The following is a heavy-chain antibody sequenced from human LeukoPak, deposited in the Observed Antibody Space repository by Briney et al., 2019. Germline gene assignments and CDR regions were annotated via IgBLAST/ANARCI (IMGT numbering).Heavy chain of an antibody. Sequence: ASVKVSCKASGGTFSSYAISWERQAPGQGLEWMGGIIPIFGTANYAQKFQGRVTITTDGSTSTAYMELSSLRSEDTAVYYCARGLGITGTTFDYWGQGTLVTVSS. J-gene: IGHJ4*02. D-gene: IGHD1-7*01. CDR1: GGTFSSYA. V-gene: IGHV1-69*05. CDR3: ARGLGITGTTFDY. CDR2: IIPIFGTA.